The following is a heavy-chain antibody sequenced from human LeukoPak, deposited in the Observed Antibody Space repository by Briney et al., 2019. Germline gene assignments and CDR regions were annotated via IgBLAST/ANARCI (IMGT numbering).Heavy chain of an antibody. CDR3: ARDPCYGALDY. CDR2: IKQDGTEE. CDR1: GFTFSSYA. V-gene: IGHV3-7*03. Sequence: GGSLRLSCAASGFTFSSYAMSWVRRAPGKGLEWVANIKQDGTEEYYVDSVRGRFSISKDNAKNSLYLQMNSLRAEDTAVYYCARDPCYGALDYWGQGALVTVSS. J-gene: IGHJ4*02. D-gene: IGHD2-15*01.